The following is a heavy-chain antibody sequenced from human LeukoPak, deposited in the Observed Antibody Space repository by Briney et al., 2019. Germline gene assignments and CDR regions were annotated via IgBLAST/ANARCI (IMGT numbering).Heavy chain of an antibody. Sequence: GGSLRLSCAASGFTFSGSAMHWVRQASGKGLEWVGRIRSKANSYATAYAASVKGRFTISRDDSKNTAYLQMNSLKTEDTAVYSCSVWSGYYRRFDPWGQGTLVTVSS. D-gene: IGHD3-3*01. J-gene: IGHJ5*02. CDR2: IRSKANSYAT. CDR1: GFTFSGSA. V-gene: IGHV3-73*01. CDR3: SVWSGYYRRFDP.